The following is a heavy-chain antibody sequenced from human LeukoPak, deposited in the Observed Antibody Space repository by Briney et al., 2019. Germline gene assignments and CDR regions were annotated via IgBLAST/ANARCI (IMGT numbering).Heavy chain of an antibody. CDR3: ARDQFDSSGWFDY. V-gene: IGHV3-30*03. CDR1: GFTFSSYG. Sequence: QPGRSLRLSCAASGFTFSSYGMHWVRQAPGKGLEWVAVISYDGSNKYYADSVKGRFTISRDNSKNTLYLQMNSLRAEDTAVYYCARDQFDSSGWFDYWGQGTLVTVSS. D-gene: IGHD6-19*01. CDR2: ISYDGSNK. J-gene: IGHJ4*02.